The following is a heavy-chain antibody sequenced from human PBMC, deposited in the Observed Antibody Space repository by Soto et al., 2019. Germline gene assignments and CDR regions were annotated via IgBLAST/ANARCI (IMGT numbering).Heavy chain of an antibody. Sequence: PGRFLRLSCAAAEFTIINVWISRVSQAPGKRLEWVGRIKSKTDGGTTDYAAPVKGRFTISRDDSKNTLYLQMNSLKTEDTAVYYCYGYSGPRTMNLFKKWLFDDAFDIWGQGTMVTVSS. CDR3: YGYSGPRTMNLFKKWLFDDAFDI. J-gene: IGHJ3*02. V-gene: IGHV3-15*01. CDR1: EFTIINVW. CDR2: IKSKTDGGTT. D-gene: IGHD5-12*01.